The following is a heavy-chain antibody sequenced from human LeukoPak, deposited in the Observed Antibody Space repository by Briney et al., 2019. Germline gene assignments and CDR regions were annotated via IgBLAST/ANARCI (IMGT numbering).Heavy chain of an antibody. CDR1: EFTFSSYW. V-gene: IGHV3-74*03. D-gene: IGHD6-13*01. CDR2: IDSGGSRT. J-gene: IGHJ4*02. Sequence: GGSLRLSCVAAEFTFSSYWMHWVRQAPGKGLVWVSRIDSGGSRTQYADSVKGRFTISRDNAENTLYLQLNSLRADDTAVYYCVRDRTAAAGEFDYWGQGTLVTVSS. CDR3: VRDRTAAAGEFDY.